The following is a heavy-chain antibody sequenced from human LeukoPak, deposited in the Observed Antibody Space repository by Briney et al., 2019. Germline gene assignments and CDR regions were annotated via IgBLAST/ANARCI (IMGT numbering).Heavy chain of an antibody. Sequence: PSETLSLTCAVYGGSFSGYYWSWIRQPPGKGLEWIGEINHSGSTNYDPSLKSRVTISVDTSKNQFSLKLSSVTAADTAVYYCARSGHIVVVTAINDYWGQGTLVTVSS. CDR3: ARSGHIVVVTAINDY. D-gene: IGHD2-21*02. CDR2: INHSGST. CDR1: GGSFSGYY. J-gene: IGHJ4*02. V-gene: IGHV4-34*01.